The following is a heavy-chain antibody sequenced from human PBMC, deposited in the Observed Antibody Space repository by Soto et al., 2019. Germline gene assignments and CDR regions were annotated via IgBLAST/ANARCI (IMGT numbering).Heavy chain of an antibody. J-gene: IGHJ5*02. CDR1: GFTFSNYW. CDR3: AGDPGGSGHDGRVDR. CDR2: MHNYEISA. V-gene: IGHV3-74*01. Sequence: EVQLEEAGGGLVQPGGSLRLSCAASGFTFSNYWMHWVRQAPGKGLVWVSRMHNYEISASHADSVKGRFTVSRDNAKNTRYLQMNSRSAEDPPVYYCAGDPGGSGHDGRVDRSGQGVRVNVSS. D-gene: IGHD3-16*01.